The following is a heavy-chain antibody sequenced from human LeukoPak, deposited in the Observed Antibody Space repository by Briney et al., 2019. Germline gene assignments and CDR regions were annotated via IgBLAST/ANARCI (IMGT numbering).Heavy chain of an antibody. D-gene: IGHD6-19*01. Sequence: ASVKVSCKASGYTFTDYYIHWVRQAPGQGLEWVGRINPNTGATTCAQSFQVRVTMTRDTSISTAYMELSRLTSDDTAVYYCTRADIAVAGWDFDCWGQGTLVTVSS. CDR1: GYTFTDYY. CDR3: TRADIAVAGWDFDC. CDR2: INPNTGAT. J-gene: IGHJ4*02. V-gene: IGHV1-2*02.